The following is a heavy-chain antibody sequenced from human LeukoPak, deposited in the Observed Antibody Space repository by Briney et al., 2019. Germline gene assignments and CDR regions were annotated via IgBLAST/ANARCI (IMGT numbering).Heavy chain of an antibody. CDR3: AREATSGWFYFDR. D-gene: IGHD6-19*01. Sequence: GGSLRLSRVASGFSFSDYTMNWFRQVPGEGLEWLSSIESASKYIYYADSVKGRFTISRDNAKNSLFLQMDSLTAEDTAVYYCAREATSGWFYFDRWGQGALVAV. CDR1: GFSFSDYT. J-gene: IGHJ4*02. CDR2: IESASKYI. V-gene: IGHV3-21*01.